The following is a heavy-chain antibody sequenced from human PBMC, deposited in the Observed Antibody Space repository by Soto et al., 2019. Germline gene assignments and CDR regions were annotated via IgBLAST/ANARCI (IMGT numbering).Heavy chain of an antibody. J-gene: IGHJ4*02. V-gene: IGHV4-31*03. D-gene: IGHD3-10*01. CDR2: IYYSGST. Sequence: QVQLQESGPGLVKPSQTLSLTCTVSGGSISSGGYYWSWIRQHPGKGLEWIGYIYYSGSTYYNPSLVSRVTISVDTSKNQFSLQLSSVTAADPAVYYCARDGRGYFDYWGQGTLVTVSS. CDR1: GGSISSGGYY. CDR3: ARDGRGYFDY.